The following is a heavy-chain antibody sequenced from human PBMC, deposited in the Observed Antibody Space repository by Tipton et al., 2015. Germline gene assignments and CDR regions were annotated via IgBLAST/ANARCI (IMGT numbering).Heavy chain of an antibody. J-gene: IGHJ3*02. Sequence: LRLSCTVSGGSVTSGSYYWSWIRQPPGKGLEWIGYISYTDGAHYNPALKSRVTISVDTSKNQFSLTLNSVAAADTAVYYCARVPDSGFDAFDIWGQGTMVTVSS. CDR1: GGSVTSGSYY. CDR3: ARVPDSGFDAFDI. V-gene: IGHV4-61*01. CDR2: ISYTDGA. D-gene: IGHD5-12*01.